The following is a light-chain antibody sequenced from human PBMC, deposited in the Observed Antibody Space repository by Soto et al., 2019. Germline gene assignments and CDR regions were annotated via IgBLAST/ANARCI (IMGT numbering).Light chain of an antibody. Sequence: DTQMTQSPSTLSASVGDRVTITCRASQSLNIWLAWYQQKPGRAPKLLIYQASTLASGVPSRFSGSGSGSEFTLTISSLQPDDSATYYCQQYNDYWTFXQGTKVDIK. V-gene: IGKV1-5*03. CDR2: QAS. CDR1: QSLNIW. CDR3: QQYNDYWT. J-gene: IGKJ1*01.